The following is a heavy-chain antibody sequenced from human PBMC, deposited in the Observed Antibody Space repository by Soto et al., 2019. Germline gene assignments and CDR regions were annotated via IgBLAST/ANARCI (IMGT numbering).Heavy chain of an antibody. CDR2: IYPGDSDT. V-gene: IGHV5-51*01. CDR3: ATQLARGLITSPGY. Sequence: PGESLKISCKGSGYSFSNYWIAWVRQMPGKGLEWMGIIYPGDSDTGYSPSFQGQVTISADKSISTAYLQWSSLKASDTAMYYCATQLARGLITSPGYWGQGTLVTVSS. D-gene: IGHD2-8*01. J-gene: IGHJ4*02. CDR1: GYSFSNYW.